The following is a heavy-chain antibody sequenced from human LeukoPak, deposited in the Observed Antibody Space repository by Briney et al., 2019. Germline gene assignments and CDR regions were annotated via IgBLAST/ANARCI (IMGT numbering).Heavy chain of an antibody. Sequence: PSETLSLTCTVSGGSISSYYWSWIRQPPGKGLEWIGYIYYSGSTYYNPSLKSRVTISVDTSKNQFSLKLSSVTAADTAVYYCARDRDSSGLFDYWGQGTLVTVSS. D-gene: IGHD3-22*01. CDR2: IYYSGST. CDR3: ARDRDSSGLFDY. J-gene: IGHJ4*02. CDR1: GGSISSYY. V-gene: IGHV4-59*06.